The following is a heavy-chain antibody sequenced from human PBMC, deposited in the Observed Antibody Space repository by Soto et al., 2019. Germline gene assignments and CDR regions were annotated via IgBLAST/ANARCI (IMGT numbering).Heavy chain of an antibody. J-gene: IGHJ6*02. V-gene: IGHV3-21*01. CDR2: ISDSSSYI. CDR3: ARYDSSGYYWPSYYYGMDV. CDR1: GFTFSTYS. D-gene: IGHD3-22*01. Sequence: EVQLVESGGGLVKPGGSLRLSCAASGFTFSTYSMNWVRQAPGKGLEWVSSISDSSSYIYYADSVKGRFTISRDNAKNSLYLQMTSLRAEDTAVYYCARYDSSGYYWPSYYYGMDVWGQGTTVTVSS.